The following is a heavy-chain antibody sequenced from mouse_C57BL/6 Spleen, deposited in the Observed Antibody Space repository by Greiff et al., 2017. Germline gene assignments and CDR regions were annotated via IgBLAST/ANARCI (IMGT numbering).Heavy chain of an antibody. V-gene: IGHV1-18*01. J-gene: IGHJ4*01. CDR3: ARYDTTVVATGAMDY. CDR2: INPNNGGT. CDR1: GYTFTDYN. Sequence: EVQLQQSGPELVKPGASVKIPCKASGYTFTDYNMDWVKQSHGKSLEWIGDINPNNGGTIYNQKFKGKATLTVDKSSSTAYMELRSLTSEDTAVYYCARYDTTVVATGAMDYWGQGTSVTVSS. D-gene: IGHD1-1*01.